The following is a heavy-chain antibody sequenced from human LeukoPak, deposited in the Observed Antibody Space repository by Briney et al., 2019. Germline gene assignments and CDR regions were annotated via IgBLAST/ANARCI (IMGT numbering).Heavy chain of an antibody. J-gene: IGHJ5*02. CDR3: TRPVVHGTHDFDP. CDR1: GFTFGDYA. Sequence: GGSLRLSCTASGFTFGDYAMSWFRQAPVKGLEWVGFISSKAYGGTTEYAASVKDRFILSRDDSKSIAYLQMNSLKSEDTAVYYCTRPVVHGTHDFDPWGQGTLVTVSS. V-gene: IGHV3-49*03. CDR2: ISSKAYGGTT. D-gene: IGHD1-1*01.